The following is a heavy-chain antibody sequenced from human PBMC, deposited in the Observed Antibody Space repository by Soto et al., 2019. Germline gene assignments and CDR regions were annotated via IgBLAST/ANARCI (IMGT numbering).Heavy chain of an antibody. CDR3: ASLAYGDYDGEPFDP. D-gene: IGHD4-17*01. CDR2: ISYDGSNK. V-gene: IGHV3-30-3*01. CDR1: GFTFSSYA. Sequence: QVQLVESGGGVVQPGRSLRLSCAASGFTFSSYAMHWVRQAPGKGLEWVAVISYDGSNKYYADSVKGRFTISRDNSKNTLYLQMNSLRAEDTAVYYCASLAYGDYDGEPFDPWGQGTLVTVSS. J-gene: IGHJ5*02.